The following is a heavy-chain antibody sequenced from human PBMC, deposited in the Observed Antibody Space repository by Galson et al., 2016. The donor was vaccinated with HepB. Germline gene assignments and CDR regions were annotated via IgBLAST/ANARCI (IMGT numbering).Heavy chain of an antibody. D-gene: IGHD6-25*01. V-gene: IGHV2-5*08. CDR2: IYWDDDK. CDR3: ARYRSGWFSVGPDAFDV. J-gene: IGHJ3*01. Sequence: PALVKPTQTLTLTCTFSGVSVSAPGMCVSWIRQPPGEALEWLALIYWDDDKRYRPSLKNRITMTRDTSKNQVVLTMTDMDPTDTATYYCARYRSGWFSVGPDAFDVWGRGTRVTVSS. CDR1: GVSVSAPGMC.